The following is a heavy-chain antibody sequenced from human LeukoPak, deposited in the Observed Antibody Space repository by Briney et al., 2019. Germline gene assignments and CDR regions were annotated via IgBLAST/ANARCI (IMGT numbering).Heavy chain of an antibody. V-gene: IGHV1-2*02. CDR2: INPYTGGT. CDR3: ARLHSDMFYNWSAP. D-gene: IGHD3-10*02. J-gene: IGHJ5*02. Sequence: ASVKVSCKTFGYTFTGYDIHWVRQTPGQGLEWMGWINPYTGGTKYAQKFQGRVIMTRDTSISAADMELRWLRSDDTAVYYCARLHSDMFYNWSAPGGQGTLVTFSS. CDR1: GYTFTGYD.